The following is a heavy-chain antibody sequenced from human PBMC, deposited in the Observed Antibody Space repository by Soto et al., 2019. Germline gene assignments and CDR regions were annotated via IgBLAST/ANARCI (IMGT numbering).Heavy chain of an antibody. CDR2: VSHSGNT. CDR1: GGSFTGHF. CDR3: ARAKFESTGWHQFDI. D-gene: IGHD7-27*01. V-gene: IGHV4-34*01. J-gene: IGHJ4*02. Sequence: ASETLSLTCTVSGGSFTGHFWSWVRQPPGKGLEWIGEVSHSGNTKYYPSLRSRVTLSVVSSKNQISLALTSVTAADTAVYYCARAKFESTGWHQFDIWGQGTLVTVSS.